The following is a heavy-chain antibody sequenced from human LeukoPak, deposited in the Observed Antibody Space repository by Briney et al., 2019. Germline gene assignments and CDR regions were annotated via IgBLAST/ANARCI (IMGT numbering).Heavy chain of an antibody. J-gene: IGHJ4*02. D-gene: IGHD3-10*01. V-gene: IGHV4-34*01. CDR1: GGSFSGYY. CDR3: ARHNIWFGEYLGEDY. CDR2: INHSGST. Sequence: SETLSLTCAVYGGSFSGYYWSWIRQPPGKGLEWIGEINHSGSTNYNPSLKSRVTISVDTSKNQFSLKLSSVTAADTAVYYCARHNIWFGEYLGEDYWGQGTLVTVSS.